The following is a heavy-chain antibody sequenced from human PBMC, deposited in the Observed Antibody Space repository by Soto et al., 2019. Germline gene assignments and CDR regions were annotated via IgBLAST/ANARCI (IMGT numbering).Heavy chain of an antibody. Sequence: GVLRVSGADPGLSFSSYWMSWVRQAPGKGLEWVANIKQDGSEKYYVDSVKGRFTISRDNAKNSLYLQMNSVRAEDTAVYYCARDPYSKRFLEWLCDYWGQGTLVTVSS. V-gene: IGHV3-7*01. J-gene: IGHJ4*02. CDR3: ARDPYSKRFLEWLCDY. D-gene: IGHD3-3*01. CDR2: IKQDGSEK. CDR1: GLSFSSYW.